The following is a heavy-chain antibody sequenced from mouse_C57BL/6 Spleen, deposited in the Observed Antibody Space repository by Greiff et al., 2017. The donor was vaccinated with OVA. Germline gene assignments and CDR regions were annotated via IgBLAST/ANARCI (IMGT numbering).Heavy chain of an antibody. CDR1: GYTFTDYY. D-gene: IGHD1-1*01. Sequence: EVQLQQSGPELVKPGASVKISCKASGYTFTDYYMNWVKQSHGKSLEWIGDINPNNGGTSYNQKFKGKATLTVDKSSSTAYMELRSLTSEDSAVYYCARVYYYGSRNAWFAYWGQGTLVTVSA. CDR3: ARVYYYGSRNAWFAY. V-gene: IGHV1-26*01. CDR2: INPNNGGT. J-gene: IGHJ3*01.